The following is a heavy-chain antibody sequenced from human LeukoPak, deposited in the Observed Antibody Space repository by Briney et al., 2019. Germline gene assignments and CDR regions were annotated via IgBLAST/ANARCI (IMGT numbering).Heavy chain of an antibody. V-gene: IGHV1-69*05. D-gene: IGHD3-16*01. CDR1: GGTFSSYA. Sequence: GASVKVSCKASGGTFSSYAISWVRQAPGQGLEWMGRIIPIFATANYAQKFQGRVTITTDESTSTAYSELSSLRSEDTAVYYCARDGGLVITPYMDVWGKGTTVTVSS. CDR2: IIPIFATA. J-gene: IGHJ6*03. CDR3: ARDGGLVITPYMDV.